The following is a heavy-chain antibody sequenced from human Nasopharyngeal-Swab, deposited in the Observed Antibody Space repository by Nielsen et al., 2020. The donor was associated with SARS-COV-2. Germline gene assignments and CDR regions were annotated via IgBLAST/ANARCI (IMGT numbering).Heavy chain of an antibody. CDR3: ARRMYYYDSSGYSVVRYFDY. CDR2: IYHSGST. CDR1: GGSISSSNW. Sequence: SETLSLTCAVSGGSISSSNWWSWVRQPPGKGLEWIGEIYHSGSTNYNPSLKSRVTISVDKSKNQFSLKLSSVTAADMAVYYCARRMYYYDSSGYSVVRYFDYWGQGTLVTVSS. J-gene: IGHJ4*02. D-gene: IGHD3-22*01. V-gene: IGHV4-4*02.